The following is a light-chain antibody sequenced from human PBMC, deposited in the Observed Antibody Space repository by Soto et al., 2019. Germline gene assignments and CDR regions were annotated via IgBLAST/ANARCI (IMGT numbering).Light chain of an antibody. CDR1: PSVSHS. CDR3: QPRNQWPPVT. V-gene: IGKV3-11*01. CDR2: DAS. J-gene: IGKJ4*01. Sequence: ESVLTQSPATLSFSPGERATLSCKASPSVSHSLAWYQHKPGHAPRLLIYDASNRATGVPTRFSGSGSGTDFTLTISSLAPEDFAVYSCQPRNQWPPVTFRGGTKVDIK.